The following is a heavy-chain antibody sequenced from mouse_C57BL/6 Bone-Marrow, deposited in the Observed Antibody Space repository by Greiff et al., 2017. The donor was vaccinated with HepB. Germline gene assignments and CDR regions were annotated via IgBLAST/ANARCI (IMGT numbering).Heavy chain of an antibody. Sequence: EVKLVESGGGLVQPGGSMKLSCVASGFTFSNYWMNWVRQSPEKGLEWVAQIRLKSDNYATHYAESVKGRFTISRDDSKCSVYLQMNNLRAEDTGIYYCTARLITTVVATDVWGTGTTVTVSS. CDR3: TARLITTVVATDV. D-gene: IGHD1-1*01. CDR1: GFTFSNYW. CDR2: IRLKSDNYAT. V-gene: IGHV6-3*01. J-gene: IGHJ1*03.